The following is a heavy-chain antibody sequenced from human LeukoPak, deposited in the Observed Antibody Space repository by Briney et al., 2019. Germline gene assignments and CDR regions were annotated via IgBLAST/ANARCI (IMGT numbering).Heavy chain of an antibody. J-gene: IGHJ4*02. D-gene: IGHD3-10*01. V-gene: IGHV4-59*11. Sequence: SETLSLTCTVSGGSISSHYWSWIRQPPGKGLEWIGYIYYSGSTNYNPSLKSRVTISVDTSKDQFSLKLSSVTAADTAVYYCARGAWVDGSGSYYVFDYWGQGTLVTVSS. CDR3: ARGAWVDGSGSYYVFDY. CDR2: IYYSGST. CDR1: GGSISSHY.